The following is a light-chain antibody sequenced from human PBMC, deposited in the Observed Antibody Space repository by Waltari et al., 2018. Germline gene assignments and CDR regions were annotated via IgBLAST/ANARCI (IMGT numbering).Light chain of an antibody. J-gene: IGLJ2*01. Sequence: QSALTQPRSVSGSPGQSVTISCTGTSSDVGGYNYVYWYQQHPGKAPKLMIYDVSKRPSGVPDRFSGSKSGNTASLTISGLQAEDEADYYCCSYAGSYPYVVFGGGTKLTVL. CDR2: DVS. CDR3: CSYAGSYPYVV. CDR1: SSDVGGYNY. V-gene: IGLV2-11*01.